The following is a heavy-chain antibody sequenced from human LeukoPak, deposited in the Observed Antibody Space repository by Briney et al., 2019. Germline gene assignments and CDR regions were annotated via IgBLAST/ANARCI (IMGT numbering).Heavy chain of an antibody. J-gene: IGHJ4*02. CDR1: GFIFSRYT. CDR3: ARGGGSGYYGFGY. V-gene: IGHV3-21*01. Sequence: GGSLRLSCAASGFIFSRYTINWVRQAPGKGLEWVSSISSTSTYIYYADSVKGRFTISRDNAKNSLYLQMNSLRVEDTAVYYCARGGGSGYYGFGYWGQGTLVTVSS. D-gene: IGHD3-3*01. CDR2: ISSTSTYI.